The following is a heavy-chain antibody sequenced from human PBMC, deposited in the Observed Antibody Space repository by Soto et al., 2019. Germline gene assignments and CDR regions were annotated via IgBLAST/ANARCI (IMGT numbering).Heavy chain of an antibody. Sequence: GGSLRLSCAASGFTFSSYAMHWVRQAPGKGLEWVAVISYDGSNKYHADSVKGRFTISRDNSKNTLYLQMNSLRAEDTAVYYCAKSSHPHSSGYHDYWGQGTLVTVSS. CDR3: AKSSHPHSSGYHDY. J-gene: IGHJ4*02. CDR1: GFTFSSYA. D-gene: IGHD3-22*01. V-gene: IGHV3-30-3*02. CDR2: ISYDGSNK.